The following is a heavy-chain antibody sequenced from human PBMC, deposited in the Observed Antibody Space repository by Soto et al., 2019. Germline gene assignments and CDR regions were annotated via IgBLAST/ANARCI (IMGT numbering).Heavy chain of an antibody. CDR1: GGSFSGYY. V-gene: IGHV4-34*01. J-gene: IGHJ3*02. CDR3: ERGGLSDYDAFDI. D-gene: IGHD4-17*01. Sequence: SETLSLTCAGYGGSFSGYYWSWIRQPPGKGLEWIGEINHSGSTNYNPSLKSRVTISVDTSKNQFSLKLSSVTAADTAVYYCERGGLSDYDAFDIWGQGTMVTVSS. CDR2: INHSGST.